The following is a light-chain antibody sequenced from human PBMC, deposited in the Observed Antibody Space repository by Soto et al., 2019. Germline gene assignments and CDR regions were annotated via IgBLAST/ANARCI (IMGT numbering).Light chain of an antibody. V-gene: IGKV1-5*03. J-gene: IGKJ1*01. CDR2: KAS. Sequence: DIQMTQSPSTLSASVGDRVTISCRASQYISSWLAWYQQKPGKAPKVLIYKASTLASGIPSRFSGSGSGTEFTLTISSLQPDDFATYYCQQYESYPWTFGQGTKVEFK. CDR1: QYISSW. CDR3: QQYESYPWT.